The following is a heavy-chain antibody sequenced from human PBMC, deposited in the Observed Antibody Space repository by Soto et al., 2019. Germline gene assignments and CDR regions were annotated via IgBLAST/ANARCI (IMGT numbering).Heavy chain of an antibody. J-gene: IGHJ4*02. CDR1: GFSLSTSGVG. CDR2: IYWDDDK. D-gene: IGHD6-13*01. Sequence: QITLKESRPTLVKPTQTLTLTCTFSGFSLSTSGVGVGWIRQPPGKALEWLALIYWDDDKRYSPSLKSRLTITKDTSKNQVVLTMTNMDPVDTATYYCAHRQLKYSSSWYYFDYWGQGTLVTVSS. CDR3: AHRQLKYSSSWYYFDY. V-gene: IGHV2-5*02.